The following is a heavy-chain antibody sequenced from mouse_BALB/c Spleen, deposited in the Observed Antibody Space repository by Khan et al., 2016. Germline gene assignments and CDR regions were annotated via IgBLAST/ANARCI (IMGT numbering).Heavy chain of an antibody. CDR1: GFTFSSFG. D-gene: IGHD2-14*01. CDR3: ARDYRYDETWFAY. J-gene: IGHJ3*01. V-gene: IGHV5-17*02. Sequence: EVELVEPGGGLVQPGGSRKLSCAASGFTFSSFGMHWVRQAPEKGLEWVAYISSGSSTIYYADTVKGRLTISRDNPKNTLFLQMTSLRSEDTAMYYCARDYRYDETWFAYWGQGTLVTVSA. CDR2: ISSGSSTI.